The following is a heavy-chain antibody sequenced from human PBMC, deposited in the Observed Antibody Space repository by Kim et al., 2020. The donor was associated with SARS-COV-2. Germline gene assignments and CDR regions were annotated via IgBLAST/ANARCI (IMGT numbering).Heavy chain of an antibody. D-gene: IGHD3-16*02. V-gene: IGHV6-1*01. CDR2: KWNN. CDR3: ARGSGRYDY. J-gene: IGHJ4*02. Sequence: KWNNDYAVSVKSRITINSDTSKNQFSLQLNSVTPEDTAVYYCARGSGRYDYWGQGTLVTVSS.